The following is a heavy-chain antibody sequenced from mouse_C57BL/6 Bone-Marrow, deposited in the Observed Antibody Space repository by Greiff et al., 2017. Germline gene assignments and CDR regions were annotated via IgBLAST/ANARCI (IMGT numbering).Heavy chain of an antibody. Sequence: QVQLQQPGAELVKPGASVKLSCKASGYTFTSYWVQWVKQRPGQGLEWIGEIDPSDSYTNYNQKFKGKATLTVDTSSSTAYMQLSSLTSEDSAVYYCAREGVLLRPFAYWGQGTLVTVSA. D-gene: IGHD1-1*01. CDR2: IDPSDSYT. CDR3: AREGVLLRPFAY. CDR1: GYTFTSYW. V-gene: IGHV1-50*01. J-gene: IGHJ3*01.